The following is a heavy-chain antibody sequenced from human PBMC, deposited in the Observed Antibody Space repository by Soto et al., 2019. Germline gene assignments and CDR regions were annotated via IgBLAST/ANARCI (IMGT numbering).Heavy chain of an antibody. J-gene: IGHJ4*02. V-gene: IGHV3-23*01. CDR3: AKDLTPDGAWEFDY. Sequence: PGGSLRLSCAASGFTFSSYAMGWVRQAPGTGLEWVSVIDGSGGDTSFADSVKGRFTISRDNSKNTLYLHMNSLRAEDTARYYCAKDLTPDGAWEFDYWGQGTLVTVSS. CDR2: IDGSGGDT. CDR1: GFTFSSYA. D-gene: IGHD4-17*01.